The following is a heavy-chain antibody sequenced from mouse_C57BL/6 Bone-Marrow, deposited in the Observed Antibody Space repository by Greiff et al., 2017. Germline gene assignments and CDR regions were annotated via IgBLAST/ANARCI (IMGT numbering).Heavy chain of an antibody. D-gene: IGHD1-1*01. CDR3: ARPRILDYYGSSNDGYFDV. Sequence: QVTLKVSGPGILQPSQTLSLTCSFSGFSLSTFGMGVGWIRQPSGKGLEWLAHICWDDDKYYNPALKSRLTISKDTSKNQVLLKIANVDTADTATYDCARPRILDYYGSSNDGYFDVWGTGTSVTVSS. CDR1: GFSLSTFGMG. V-gene: IGHV8-8*01. CDR2: ICWDDDK. J-gene: IGHJ1*03.